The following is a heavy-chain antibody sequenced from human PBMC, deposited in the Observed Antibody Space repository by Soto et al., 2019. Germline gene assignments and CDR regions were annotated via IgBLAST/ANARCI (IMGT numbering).Heavy chain of an antibody. D-gene: IGHD6-13*01. CDR2: ISSSSSYI. CDR3: ARDMRAAADPDNHPIDY. Sequence: EVQLVESGGGLVKPGGSLRLSCAASGFTFSSYSMNWVRQAPGKGLEWVSSISSSSSYIYYADSVKGRFTISRDNAKNSLYLQMNSLRAEDTAVYYCARDMRAAADPDNHPIDYWGRGTLVTVSS. J-gene: IGHJ4*02. V-gene: IGHV3-21*01. CDR1: GFTFSSYS.